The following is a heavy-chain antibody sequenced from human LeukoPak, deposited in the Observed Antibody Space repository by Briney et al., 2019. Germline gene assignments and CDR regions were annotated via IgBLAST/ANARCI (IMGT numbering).Heavy chain of an antibody. J-gene: IGHJ4*02. CDR1: GFTVSSNY. CDR2: IKQDGSEK. Sequence: GGSLRLSCAASGFTVSSNYMSWVRQAPGKGLEWVANIKQDGSEKYYVDSVKGRFTISRDNAKNSLYLQMNSLRAEDTAVYYCARPSSEYYDFWSGYPTPPYFDYWGQGTLVTVSS. V-gene: IGHV3-7*01. CDR3: ARPSSEYYDFWSGYPTPPYFDY. D-gene: IGHD3-3*01.